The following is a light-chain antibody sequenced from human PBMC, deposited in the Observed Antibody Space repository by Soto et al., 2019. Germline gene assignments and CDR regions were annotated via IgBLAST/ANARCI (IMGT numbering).Light chain of an antibody. CDR2: EVS. V-gene: IGLV2-14*01. Sequence: QSVLTQPASVSGSPGQSITISCTGTSSDVGGYNYVSWYQQHPGKAPKLMIYEVSNRPSGVSNRFSDSKSGNTASLTISGLQAEDEADYYCSAYTSSSRWVFGGGTKLTVL. CDR3: SAYTSSSRWV. CDR1: SSDVGGYNY. J-gene: IGLJ3*02.